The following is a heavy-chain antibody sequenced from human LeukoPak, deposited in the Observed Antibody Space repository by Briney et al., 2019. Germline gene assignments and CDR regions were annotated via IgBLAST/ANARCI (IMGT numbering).Heavy chain of an antibody. CDR2: INGNGDST. V-gene: IGHV3-23*01. D-gene: IGHD7-27*01. CDR3: VRDPNWGSGN. J-gene: IGHJ4*02. CDR1: GFTFSTYT. Sequence: GGSLRLSCAASGFTFSTYTMTWVRQAPGKGLECVSTINGNGDSTYYADSVKSRFTISRDNSKNTLYLQMNSLRAEDTAVYYCVRDPNWGSGNWGQGTLVTVSS.